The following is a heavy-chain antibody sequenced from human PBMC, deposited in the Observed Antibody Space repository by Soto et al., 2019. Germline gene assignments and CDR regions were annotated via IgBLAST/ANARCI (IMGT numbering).Heavy chain of an antibody. D-gene: IGHD6-13*01. CDR3: ARVVAAAGTAYYYYYGMDV. CDR2: TYYRSKWYN. J-gene: IGHJ6*02. Sequence: SQTLSLTCAISGDSVSSNSAAWNWIRQSPSRGLEWLGRTYYRSKWYNDYAVSVKSRITINPDTSKNQFSLQLNSVTPEDTAVYYCARVVAAAGTAYYYYYGMDVWGQGTTVTVSS. CDR1: GDSVSSNSAA. V-gene: IGHV6-1*01.